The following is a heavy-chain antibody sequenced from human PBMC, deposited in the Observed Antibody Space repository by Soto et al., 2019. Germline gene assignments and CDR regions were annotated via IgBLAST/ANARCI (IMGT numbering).Heavy chain of an antibody. D-gene: IGHD3-22*01. Sequence: SETLSLTCAVYGGSFSGYYWTWIRQPPGKGLEWIGEINHSGSTNYNPSLKSRVTISVDTSKNQFSLKLSSVTAADTAVYYCARPYYSDNSGYYGAWAFDLWGQGTMVTVS. V-gene: IGHV4-34*01. J-gene: IGHJ3*01. CDR1: GGSFSGYY. CDR3: ARPYYSDNSGYYGAWAFDL. CDR2: INHSGST.